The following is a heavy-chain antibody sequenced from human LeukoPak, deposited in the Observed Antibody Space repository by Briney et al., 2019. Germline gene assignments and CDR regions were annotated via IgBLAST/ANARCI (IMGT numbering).Heavy chain of an antibody. CDR3: ARDRRMQGRGSPPGY. CDR2: IWYDGSNK. J-gene: IGHJ4*02. V-gene: IGHV3-33*01. D-gene: IGHD6-19*01. Sequence: GGSLRLSCAASGFTFSSYGMHWVRQAPGKGLEWVAVIWYDGSNKYYADSVKGRFTISRDNSKNTLYLQMNSLRAEDTAVYYCARDRRMQGRGSPPGYWGQGTLVTVSS. CDR1: GFTFSSYG.